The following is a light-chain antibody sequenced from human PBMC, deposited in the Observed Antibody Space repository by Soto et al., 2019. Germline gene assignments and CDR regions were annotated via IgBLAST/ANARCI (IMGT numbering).Light chain of an antibody. Sequence: EIVMTQSPATLSVSPGERATLSCRASQSVSSNLAWYQQKPGQAPRLLMYGASTRATAIPDRFIGSGSGTEFTLTISSLQSEDFAVYYCQQHNNWPPWTFGQGTKVEIK. CDR3: QQHNNWPPWT. V-gene: IGKV3-15*01. J-gene: IGKJ1*01. CDR1: QSVSSN. CDR2: GAS.